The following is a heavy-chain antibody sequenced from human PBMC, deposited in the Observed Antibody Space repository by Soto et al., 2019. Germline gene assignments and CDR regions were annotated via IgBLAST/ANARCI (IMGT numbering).Heavy chain of an antibody. Sequence: SETLSLTCTISGASISSLYWSWVRQPPGKGLEWIGYIYYSGSTNYNPSLKSRVTISVDTSKNQFSLKLSSVTAADTAMYYCARAHIKDYYYYYGMDVWGQGTTVTVSS. CDR3: ARAHIKDYYYYYGMDV. CDR2: IYYSGST. D-gene: IGHD2-21*01. J-gene: IGHJ6*02. V-gene: IGHV4-59*11. CDR1: GASISSLY.